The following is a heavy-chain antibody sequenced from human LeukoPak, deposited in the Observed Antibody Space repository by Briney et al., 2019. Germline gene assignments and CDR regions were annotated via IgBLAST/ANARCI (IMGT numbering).Heavy chain of an antibody. CDR3: AKADSSGWYYFDY. V-gene: IGHV3-23*01. Sequence: TGRSLRLSCAASGFTFSSYAMSWVRQAPGKGLEWVSAISGSGGSTYYADSVKGRFTISRDNSKNTLYLQMNSLRAEDTAVYYCAKADSSGWYYFDYWGQGTLVTVSS. J-gene: IGHJ4*02. D-gene: IGHD6-19*01. CDR2: ISGSGGST. CDR1: GFTFSSYA.